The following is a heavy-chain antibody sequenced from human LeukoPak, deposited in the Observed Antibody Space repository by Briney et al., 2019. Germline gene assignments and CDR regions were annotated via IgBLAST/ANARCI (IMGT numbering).Heavy chain of an antibody. D-gene: IGHD4-17*01. Sequence: ASVKVSCKASGYTFTTYPINWVRQAPGQGLEWMGWIDTNTGNPTYAQGFTGRFVFSLDTSVSTAYLQISSLKAEDTAVYYCARDYGDYFVWGQGTLVTVSS. CDR3: ARDYGDYFV. J-gene: IGHJ4*02. CDR2: IDTNTGNP. V-gene: IGHV7-4-1*02. CDR1: GYTFTTYP.